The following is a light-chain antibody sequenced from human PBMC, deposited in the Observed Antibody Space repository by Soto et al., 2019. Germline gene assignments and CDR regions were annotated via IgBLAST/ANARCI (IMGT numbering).Light chain of an antibody. J-gene: IGKJ4*01. Sequence: IQLTQSPSSLSSSVGDRVTITCRAGQDIGSALAWYQQRPGKAPKRLLYDAANLAAGVPSMFSDSGSGTDFTLTITSLRPEDFATYYCQQFNGFPLTFGGGTKVQIK. CDR1: QDIGSA. CDR2: DAA. CDR3: QQFNGFPLT. V-gene: IGKV1-13*02.